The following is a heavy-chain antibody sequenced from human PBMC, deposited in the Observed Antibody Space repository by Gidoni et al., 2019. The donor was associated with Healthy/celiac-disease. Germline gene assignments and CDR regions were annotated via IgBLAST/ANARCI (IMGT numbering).Heavy chain of an antibody. CDR1: GFTFDDYA. J-gene: IGHJ2*01. CDR3: AKDSAAAGTGSYWYFDL. V-gene: IGHV3-9*01. D-gene: IGHD6-13*01. Sequence: EVQLVESGGGLVQPGRSLRLSSAASGFTFDDYALHWVRQAPGKGLEWVSGISWNSGSIGYADSVKGRFTISRDNAKNSLYLQMNSLRAEDTALYYCAKDSAAAGTGSYWYFDLWGRGTLVTVSS. CDR2: ISWNSGSI.